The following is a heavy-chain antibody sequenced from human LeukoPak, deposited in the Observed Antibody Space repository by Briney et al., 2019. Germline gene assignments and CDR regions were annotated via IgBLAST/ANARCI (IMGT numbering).Heavy chain of an antibody. Sequence: PGGSLRLSFAPSGFTFSSFDMHWVGHPPEQGLEGVSTIGTASDTYYPGSVEGRFTLSRDNAKNSLYLQMNSLTAGDTAVYYCARGPPRGKYYYMDVWGKGTTVTVSS. J-gene: IGHJ6*03. V-gene: IGHV3-13*01. CDR2: IGTASDT. D-gene: IGHD1-1*01. CDR1: GFTFSSFD. CDR3: ARGPPRGKYYYMDV.